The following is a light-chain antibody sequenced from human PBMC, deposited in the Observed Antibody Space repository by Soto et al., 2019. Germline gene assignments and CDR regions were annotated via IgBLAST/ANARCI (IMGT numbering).Light chain of an antibody. CDR1: QSVSSSY. J-gene: IGKJ3*01. Sequence: EIVLTQSPGTLSLSPGERATLSCRASQSVSSSYLAWYQQRPGQAHRLLIFGASYRATGIPDRFSGSGSGTGFTLTISRLEPEDFAVYYCQQYSSSPPEFTFGPGTKVD. CDR3: QQYSSSPPEFT. V-gene: IGKV3-20*01. CDR2: GAS.